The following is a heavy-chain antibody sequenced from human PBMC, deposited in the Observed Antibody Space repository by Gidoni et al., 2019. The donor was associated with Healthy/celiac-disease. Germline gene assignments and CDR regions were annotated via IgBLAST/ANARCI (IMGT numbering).Heavy chain of an antibody. Sequence: VQLVESGGGVVQPGRSLRLSCAASGFTFSSFGMHWVRQAPGKGLEWVAVISYDGNKKYYADSVKGRFTISRDNSKNTLYLQMNSLRAEDTAVYYCAKDEAYYYDSSGYYFDYWGQGTLVTVSS. D-gene: IGHD3-22*01. CDR2: ISYDGNKK. J-gene: IGHJ4*02. V-gene: IGHV3-30*18. CDR1: GFTFSSFG. CDR3: AKDEAYYYDSSGYYFDY.